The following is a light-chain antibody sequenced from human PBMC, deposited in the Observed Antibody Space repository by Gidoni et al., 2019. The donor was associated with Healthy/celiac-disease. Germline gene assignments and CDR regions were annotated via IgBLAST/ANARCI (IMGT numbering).Light chain of an antibody. CDR3: QQSYSTPWT. Sequence: DIQLPQSPSSLSASVGDRVTITCRASQSISSYLNWYQQKPVKAPKLLIYAAASLQSGGPSRFSGSGSGTDFTLTISSLQHEDFATYYCQQSYSTPWTFGQGTKVEIK. V-gene: IGKV1-39*01. CDR2: AAA. J-gene: IGKJ1*01. CDR1: QSISSY.